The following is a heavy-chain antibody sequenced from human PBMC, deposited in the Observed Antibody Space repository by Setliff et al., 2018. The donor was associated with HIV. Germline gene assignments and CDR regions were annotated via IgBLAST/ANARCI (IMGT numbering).Heavy chain of an antibody. D-gene: IGHD5-12*01. Sequence: SETLSLTCSVSGDSISNDYWNWIRQPPGKGLEWIGYISSSGSINYNPSLKSRVTISVDTSKNQFSLKLTSVTAADTAFYFCARMAGDSGYPFDNWGQGKLVTVSS. V-gene: IGHV4-4*09. CDR3: ARMAGDSGYPFDN. CDR1: GDSISNDY. J-gene: IGHJ4*02. CDR2: ISSSGSI.